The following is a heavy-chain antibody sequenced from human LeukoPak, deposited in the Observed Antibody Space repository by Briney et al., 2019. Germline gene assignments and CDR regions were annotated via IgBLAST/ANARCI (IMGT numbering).Heavy chain of an antibody. Sequence: GASVKVSCKASGYTFTSYGISWVRQAPGQGLEWMGRINPNSGGTNYAQKFQGRVTMTRDTSISTAYMELSRLRSDDTAVYYCARDDGVGTSFGYWGQGTLVTVSS. J-gene: IGHJ4*02. CDR1: GYTFTSYG. CDR3: ARDDGVGTSFGY. CDR2: INPNSGGT. V-gene: IGHV1-2*06. D-gene: IGHD2-2*01.